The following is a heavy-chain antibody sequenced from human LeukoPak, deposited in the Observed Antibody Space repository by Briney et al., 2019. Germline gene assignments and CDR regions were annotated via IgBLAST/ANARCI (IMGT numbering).Heavy chain of an antibody. CDR1: GFTFSSYG. CDR2: ISLDGSNE. Sequence: GKSLRLSCAASGFTFSSYGTNWVRQPPGKGLEWVAAISLDGSNEFYADSVKGRFTISRDNSKNTLFLQMNALRADDTAVYYCAKVTNFYFYYGMDVWGQGTSVTVSS. J-gene: IGHJ6*02. V-gene: IGHV3-30*18. CDR3: AKVTNFYFYYGMDV.